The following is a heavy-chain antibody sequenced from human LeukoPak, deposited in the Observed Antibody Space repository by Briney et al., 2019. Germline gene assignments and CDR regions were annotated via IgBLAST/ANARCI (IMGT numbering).Heavy chain of an antibody. Sequence: SGPTLVKPTQTLTLTCTFSGFSLSTSGMGVGWIRQPPGKALEWLALIYWNDDKRYSPSLKSRLTITKDTSKNQVVLTMTNMDPVDTATYCCAHRVSYYGSGSYSWSIFDYWGQGTLVTVSS. J-gene: IGHJ4*02. D-gene: IGHD3-10*01. V-gene: IGHV2-5*01. CDR2: IYWNDDK. CDR1: GFSLSTSGMG. CDR3: AHRVSYYGSGSYSWSIFDY.